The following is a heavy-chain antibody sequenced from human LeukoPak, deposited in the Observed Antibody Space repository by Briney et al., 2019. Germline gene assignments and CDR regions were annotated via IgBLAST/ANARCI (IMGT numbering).Heavy chain of an antibody. CDR1: GYTFASYG. CDR2: ISAYNGNT. Sequence: ASVKVSCKASGYTFASYGISWVRQAPGQGLEWMGWISAYNGNTNYAQKLQGRVTMTTDTSTSTAYMELRSLRSDDTAVYYCARDAPSSGWYPVYWYFDLWGRGTLVTVSS. V-gene: IGHV1-18*01. J-gene: IGHJ2*01. D-gene: IGHD6-19*01. CDR3: ARDAPSSGWYPVYWYFDL.